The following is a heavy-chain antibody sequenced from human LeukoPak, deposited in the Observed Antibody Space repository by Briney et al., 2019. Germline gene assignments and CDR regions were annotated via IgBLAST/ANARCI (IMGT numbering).Heavy chain of an antibody. CDR2: ISTSSSYI. J-gene: IGHJ4*02. CDR1: GFTFSSYG. Sequence: GGSLRLSCAASGFTFSSYGMNWVRQAPGKGLEWVSSISTSSSYIYYADSVKGRFTISRDNAKNSLYLQMNSLRAEDTAVYYCARHDSRRSFDYWGQGTLVTVSS. CDR3: ARHDSRRSFDY. V-gene: IGHV3-21*01. D-gene: IGHD3-22*01.